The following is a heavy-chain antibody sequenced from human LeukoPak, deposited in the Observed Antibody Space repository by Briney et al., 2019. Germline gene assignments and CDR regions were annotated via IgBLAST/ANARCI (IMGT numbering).Heavy chain of an antibody. CDR3: ARAAVGMLGGTNPFDN. D-gene: IGHD1-26*01. Sequence: ASVKVSCKAPGYTFTGYYIDWVRQAPGQGLEWMGWINPTNGGTHYAQTFKGRVTMTRDTSISTAYMELSSLRFDDTALYYCARAAVGMLGGTNPFDNWGQGTLVTVSS. V-gene: IGHV1-2*02. CDR1: GYTFTGYY. J-gene: IGHJ4*02. CDR2: INPTNGGT.